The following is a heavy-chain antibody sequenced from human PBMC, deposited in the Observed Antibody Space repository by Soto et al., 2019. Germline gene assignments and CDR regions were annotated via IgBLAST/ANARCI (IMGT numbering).Heavy chain of an antibody. CDR3: ARGGTIAVTTIWDY. J-gene: IGHJ4*01. CDR1: GFTFRSYN. Sequence: DVQLVESGGGLVQPGGSLRLSCAASGFTFRSYNMNWVRQAPGKGLDWVSYISSSSSTIYYADSVKGRFTISRDNAKNSLYLQMNSLRDDDTAMYYCARGGTIAVTTIWDYWGQGTLVTVSS. D-gene: IGHD5-12*01. CDR2: ISSSSSTI. V-gene: IGHV3-48*02.